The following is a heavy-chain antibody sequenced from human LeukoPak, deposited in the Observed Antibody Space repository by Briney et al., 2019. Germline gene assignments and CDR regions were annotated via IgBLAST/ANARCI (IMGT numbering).Heavy chain of an antibody. D-gene: IGHD2-21*01. J-gene: IGHJ3*02. CDR2: IKQDGSEK. Sequence: TGGSLRLSCAASGVTLSNFWMSWVRQAPGKGLEWVASIKQDGSEKYYVDSVKGRFTISRDNTMNSLYLQMNSLRAEDTAIYYCARRIPGHDAFDIWGHGTMVTVSS. CDR1: GVTLSNFW. CDR3: ARRIPGHDAFDI. V-gene: IGHV3-7*03.